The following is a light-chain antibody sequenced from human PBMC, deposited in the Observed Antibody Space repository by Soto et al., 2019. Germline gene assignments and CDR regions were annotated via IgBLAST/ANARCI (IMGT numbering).Light chain of an antibody. V-gene: IGKV1-39*01. J-gene: IGKJ1*01. CDR2: TAS. CDR1: QSISNY. CDR3: QQSSRTPWT. Sequence: DIQMTQSPSSLSASVGDRVTITCRASQSISNYLNWYQQKPGKAPKLLIYTASSLQSGVPSRFSGSGSGTDFTLTISSLQPEDFATYFCQQSSRTPWTF.